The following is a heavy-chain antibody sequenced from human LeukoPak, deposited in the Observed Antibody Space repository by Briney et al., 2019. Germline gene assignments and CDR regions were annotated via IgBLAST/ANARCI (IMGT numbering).Heavy chain of an antibody. V-gene: IGHV3-21*01. J-gene: IGHJ6*03. Sequence: GGSLRLSCAASGFIFSSYSMNWVRQAPGKGLEWVSSISSGSSYIYYADSVKGRFTISRDNAKNSLHLQMNSLSAEDTAVYYCAYTSGYDFSSYYYYYMDVWGKGTTVTVSS. CDR3: AYTSGYDFSSYYYYYMDV. D-gene: IGHD5-12*01. CDR2: ISSGSSYI. CDR1: GFIFSSYS.